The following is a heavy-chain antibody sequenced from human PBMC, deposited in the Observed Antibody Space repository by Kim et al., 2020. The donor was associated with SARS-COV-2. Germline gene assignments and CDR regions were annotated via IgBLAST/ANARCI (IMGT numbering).Heavy chain of an antibody. Sequence: SETLSLTCTVSGGSISSGGYYWSWIRQHPGKGLEWIGYIYYSGSTYYNPSLKSRVTISVDTSKNQFSLKLSSVTAADTAVYYCARGGGSLFGVAAFDYWGQGTLVTVSS. CDR3: ARGGGSLFGVAAFDY. J-gene: IGHJ4*02. CDR2: IYYSGST. CDR1: GGSISSGGYY. D-gene: IGHD3-3*01. V-gene: IGHV4-31*03.